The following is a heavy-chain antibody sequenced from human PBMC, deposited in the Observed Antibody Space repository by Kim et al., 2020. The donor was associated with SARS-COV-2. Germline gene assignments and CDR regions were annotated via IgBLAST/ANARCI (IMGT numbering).Heavy chain of an antibody. CDR3: ARITATVTTDFDY. Sequence: YNPSLRSRVTISVDTSKNQFSLKLGSVTAADTAVYYCARITATVTTDFDYWGQGILVTVSS. V-gene: IGHV4-39*01. J-gene: IGHJ4*02. D-gene: IGHD4-17*01.